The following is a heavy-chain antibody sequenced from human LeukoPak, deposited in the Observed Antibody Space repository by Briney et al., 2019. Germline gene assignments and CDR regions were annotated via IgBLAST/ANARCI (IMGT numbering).Heavy chain of an antibody. J-gene: IGHJ4*02. Sequence: PSETLSLTCAVYGGSFSGYYWSWIRQPPRKGLEWIGEINHSGSTNYNPSLKSRVTISVDTSKNQFSLKVNSVTAADTAVYYCARGRGYNSFDYWGQGTLVTVSS. D-gene: IGHD5-24*01. CDR1: GGSFSGYY. V-gene: IGHV4-34*01. CDR3: ARGRGYNSFDY. CDR2: INHSGST.